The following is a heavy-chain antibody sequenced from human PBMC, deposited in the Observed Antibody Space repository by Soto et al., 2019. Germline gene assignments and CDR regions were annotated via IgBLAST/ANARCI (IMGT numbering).Heavy chain of an antibody. CDR1: GGSVSSGSYY. Sequence: PSETLSLTCTVSGGSVSSGSYYWSWIRQPPGKGLEWIGYIYYSGSTNYNPSLKSRVTISVDTSKNQFSLKLSSVTAADTAVYYCARAYYDFWSGYYPNWFDPWGQGTLVTVSS. CDR2: IYYSGST. V-gene: IGHV4-61*01. CDR3: ARAYYDFWSGYYPNWFDP. J-gene: IGHJ5*02. D-gene: IGHD3-3*01.